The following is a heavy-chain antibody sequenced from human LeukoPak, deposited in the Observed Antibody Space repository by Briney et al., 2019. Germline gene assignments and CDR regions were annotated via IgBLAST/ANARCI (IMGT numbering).Heavy chain of an antibody. D-gene: IGHD7-27*01. J-gene: IGHJ3*02. CDR1: GYTLTGHY. CDR2: ISPHSGFT. Sequence: GSVKVSCTASGYTLTGHYIHWVRQAPGQGLEWMGWISPHSGFTMYPQRFLGRVTMTTDTSINTAFLRVRRLGSDDTAADYWARQTGDDAFDIWGQGTMVTVYS. CDR3: ARQTGDDAFDI. V-gene: IGHV1-2*02.